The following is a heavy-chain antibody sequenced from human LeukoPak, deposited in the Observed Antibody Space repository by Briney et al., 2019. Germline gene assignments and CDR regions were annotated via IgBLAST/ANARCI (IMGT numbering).Heavy chain of an antibody. J-gene: IGHJ4*02. CDR2: IWPDGSKK. CDR3: AKISSSAESNFDY. V-gene: IGHV3-30*02. Sequence: GGSLRLSCAASGFTFSTYAMHWVRQAPGRGLEWVAFIWPDGSKKYYADSVKGRFAISRENSKNTVYLQMNDLRPEDTALYFCAKISSSAESNFDYWGQGTLLTVSS. CDR1: GFTFSTYA. D-gene: IGHD6-25*01.